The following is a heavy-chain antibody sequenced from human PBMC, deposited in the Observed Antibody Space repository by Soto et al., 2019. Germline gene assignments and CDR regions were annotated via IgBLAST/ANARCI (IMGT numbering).Heavy chain of an antibody. J-gene: IGHJ4*02. CDR1: GFTFSSYA. CDR3: ARVDYSNYVLDY. Sequence: VQLVESGGGVVQPGRSLRLSCAAYGFTFSSYAMHWVRQAPGKGLEWVAVISYDGSNKYYADSVKGRFTISRDNSKNTLYLQMNSLRAEDTAVYYCARVDYSNYVLDYWGQGTLVTVSS. V-gene: IGHV3-30-3*01. CDR2: ISYDGSNK. D-gene: IGHD4-4*01.